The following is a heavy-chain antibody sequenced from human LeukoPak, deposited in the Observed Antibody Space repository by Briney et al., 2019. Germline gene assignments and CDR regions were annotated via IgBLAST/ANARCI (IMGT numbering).Heavy chain of an antibody. CDR3: ARGSPSGDYWDY. J-gene: IGHJ4*02. CDR1: GFTFSSYG. V-gene: IGHV3-30*03. Sequence: GGSLRLSCAASGFTFSSYGMHWVRQAPGKGLEWVAVISYDGSNKYYADSVKGRFTISRDNSKNTLYLQMNSLRAEDTAVYYCARGSPSGDYWDYWGQGTLVTASS. D-gene: IGHD4-17*01. CDR2: ISYDGSNK.